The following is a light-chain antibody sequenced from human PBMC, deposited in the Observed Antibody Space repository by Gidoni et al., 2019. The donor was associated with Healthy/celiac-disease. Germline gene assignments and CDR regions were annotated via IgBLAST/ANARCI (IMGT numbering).Light chain of an antibody. V-gene: IGKV3-15*01. J-gene: IGKJ4*01. CDR2: GAS. CDR1: QRVSSN. CDR3: QQYNNWPRLT. Sequence: ERVMTQSPATLYVSPGERATLSCRASQRVSSNVAWYQQKPGQAPRLLIYGASTRATGIPARFSGSGSGTEFTLTISSLQSEDFAVYYCQQYNNWPRLTFGGGTKVEIK.